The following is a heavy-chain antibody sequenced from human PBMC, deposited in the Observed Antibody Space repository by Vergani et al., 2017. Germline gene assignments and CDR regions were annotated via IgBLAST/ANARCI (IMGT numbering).Heavy chain of an antibody. D-gene: IGHD2-15*01. J-gene: IGHJ5*02. CDR1: GGSISSYY. CDR2: IYYSGST. Sequence: QVQLQESGPGLVKPSETLSLTCTVSGGSISSYYWSWIRQPPGKGLEWIGYIYYSGSTNSNPSLKSRVTISVDTSKNQFSLKLSSVTAADTAVYYCASEYCSGGSCYTNWFDPWGQGTLVTVSS. CDR3: ASEYCSGGSCYTNWFDP. V-gene: IGHV4-59*01.